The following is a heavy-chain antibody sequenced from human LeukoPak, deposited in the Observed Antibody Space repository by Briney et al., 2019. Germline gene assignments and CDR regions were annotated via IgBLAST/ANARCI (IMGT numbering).Heavy chain of an antibody. Sequence: GGSLRLSCAASGFIFSDHHMDWVRQAPGKGLEWVGRTRKKANSYTTEYAASVKGRFTISRDDSKNSLYLQMNSLTTEDTAMYYCARDARVVVAATHYYYYGMDVWGQGTTVTVSS. V-gene: IGHV3-72*01. CDR2: TRKKANSYTT. J-gene: IGHJ6*02. D-gene: IGHD2-15*01. CDR1: GFIFSDHH. CDR3: ARDARVVVAATHYYYYGMDV.